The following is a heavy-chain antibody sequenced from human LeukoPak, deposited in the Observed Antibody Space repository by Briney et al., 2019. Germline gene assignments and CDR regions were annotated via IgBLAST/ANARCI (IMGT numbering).Heavy chain of an antibody. D-gene: IGHD1-26*01. V-gene: IGHV3-7*03. CDR3: ARDSGPFDS. CDR1: RFTFRSYW. Sequence: PGGSLRVSCAASRFTFRSYWMSWVRQAPGKGLEWVANIKQDGSEKYYVDAVKGRFTISRDNAKNSVYLQLNSLRAEDTAVYYCARDSGPFDSWGQGTLVTVSS. CDR2: IKQDGSEK. J-gene: IGHJ4*02.